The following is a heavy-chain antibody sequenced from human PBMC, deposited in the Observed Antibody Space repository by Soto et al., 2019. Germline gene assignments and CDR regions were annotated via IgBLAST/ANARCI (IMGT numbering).Heavy chain of an antibody. V-gene: IGHV3-23*01. CDR3: AKNKEAGSSWLYGMDV. D-gene: IGHD6-13*01. J-gene: IGHJ6*02. Sequence: GGSLRLSCAASGFTFSSYAMSWVRQAPGKGLEWVSAISGSGGSTYYADSVKGRFTISRDNSKNTLYLQMNSLRAEDTAVYYCAKNKEAGSSWLYGMDVWGQGTTVTVSS. CDR2: ISGSGGST. CDR1: GFTFSSYA.